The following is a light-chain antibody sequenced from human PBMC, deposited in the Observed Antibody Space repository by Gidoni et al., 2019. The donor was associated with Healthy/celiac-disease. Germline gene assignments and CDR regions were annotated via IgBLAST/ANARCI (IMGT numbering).Light chain of an antibody. CDR3: QAWDSSHVV. CDR1: KWGDKY. Sequence: SYELTQPPSVSVSPGQTASITCSGDKWGDKYACWYQQKPGQSPVLVIYQDSKRPSGIPGRFSGSNSGNTATLTISGTQAMVEADYYCQAWDSSHVVFGGGTKLTVL. CDR2: QDS. V-gene: IGLV3-1*01. J-gene: IGLJ2*01.